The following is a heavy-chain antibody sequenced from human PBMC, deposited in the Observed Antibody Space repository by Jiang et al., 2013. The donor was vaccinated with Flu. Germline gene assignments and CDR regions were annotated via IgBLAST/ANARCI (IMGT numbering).Heavy chain of an antibody. V-gene: IGHV4-34*01. D-gene: IGHD4-23*01. J-gene: IGHJ4*02. CDR2: INHSGST. Sequence: LLKPSETLSLTCAVYGGSFSGYYWSWIRQPPGKGLEWIGEINHSGSTNYNPSLKSRVTISVDTSKNQFSLKLSSVTAADTAVYYCARRRWSRGSLGYWGQGTLVTVSS. CDR1: GGSFSGYY. CDR3: ARRRWSRGSLGY.